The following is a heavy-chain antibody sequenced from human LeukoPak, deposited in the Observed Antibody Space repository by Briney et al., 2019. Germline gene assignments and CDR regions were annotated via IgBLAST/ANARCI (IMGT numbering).Heavy chain of an antibody. CDR2: ISTGGSST. V-gene: IGHV3-74*01. Sequence: GGSLRLSCAASGFTFDSYWMHWVRQAPGKGLVWVSHISTGGSSTIYADSVKGRFTMSRDNAKNTLYLQMNSLRAEDTAVYYCARVLYYGIDYWGQGTLVTVSS. D-gene: IGHD3-10*01. J-gene: IGHJ4*02. CDR1: GFTFDSYW. CDR3: ARVLYYGIDY.